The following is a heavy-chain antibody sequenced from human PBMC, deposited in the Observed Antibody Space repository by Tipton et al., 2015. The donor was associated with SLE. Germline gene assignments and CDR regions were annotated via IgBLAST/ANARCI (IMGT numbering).Heavy chain of an antibody. J-gene: IGHJ3*02. CDR1: GGSFSGYY. V-gene: IGHV4-34*01. CDR2: INHSGST. Sequence: TLSLTCAVYGGSFSGYYWSWIRQPPGKGLEWIGEINHSGSTNYNPSLKSRVTISVDTSKSQFSLKLSSVTAADTAVYYCAGAAPGVQGVNDAFDIWGQGTMVTVSS. CDR3: AGAAPGVQGVNDAFDI. D-gene: IGHD3-10*01.